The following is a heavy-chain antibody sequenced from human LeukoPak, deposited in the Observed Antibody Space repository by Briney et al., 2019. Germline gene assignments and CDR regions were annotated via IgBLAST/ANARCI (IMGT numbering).Heavy chain of an antibody. CDR1: GGSFSGYY. V-gene: IGHV4-59*01. CDR2: IYYSGST. J-gene: IGHJ2*01. CDR3: ARDFVNYDFWSGYYSHWYFDL. D-gene: IGHD3-3*01. Sequence: SETLSLTCAVYGGSFSGYYWSWIRQPPGKGLEWIGYIYYSGSTNYNPSLKSRVTISVDTSKNQFSLKLSSVTAADTAVYYCARDFVNYDFWSGYYSHWYFDLWGRGTLVTVSS.